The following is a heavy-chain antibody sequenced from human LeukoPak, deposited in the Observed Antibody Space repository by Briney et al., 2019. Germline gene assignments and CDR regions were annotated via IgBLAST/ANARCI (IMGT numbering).Heavy chain of an antibody. Sequence: PSETLSLTCTVSGGSISSYYWSWIRQPPGKGLEWIGHIYYSGSTNYNPSLKSRVTISVDTSKNQFSLKLSSVTAADTAVYYCAGVPAAGTFRDAFDIWGPGTMVTVSS. J-gene: IGHJ3*02. CDR1: GGSISSYY. CDR3: AGVPAAGTFRDAFDI. V-gene: IGHV4-59*08. CDR2: IYYSGST. D-gene: IGHD6-13*01.